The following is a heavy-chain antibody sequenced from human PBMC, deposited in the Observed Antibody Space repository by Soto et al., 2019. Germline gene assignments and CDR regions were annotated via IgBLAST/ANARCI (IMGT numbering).Heavy chain of an antibody. V-gene: IGHV3-23*01. J-gene: IGHJ5*02. D-gene: IGHD3-16*02. Sequence: GGSLRLSCAASGFTFSSYAMSWVRQAPGKGLEWVSAISGSGGSTYYADSVKGRFTISRDNSKNTLYLQMNSLRAEDTAVYYCAKALQDYDYSWGSYRPNWFEPWGQGTLVTVSS. CDR2: ISGSGGST. CDR1: GFTFSSYA. CDR3: AKALQDYDYSWGSYRPNWFEP.